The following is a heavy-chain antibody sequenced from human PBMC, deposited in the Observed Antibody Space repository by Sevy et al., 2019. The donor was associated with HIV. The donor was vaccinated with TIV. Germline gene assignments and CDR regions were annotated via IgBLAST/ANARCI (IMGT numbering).Heavy chain of an antibody. CDR3: ATILPAGVPAEYFQH. CDR2: INQGGSQE. CDR1: GLTFSSYW. J-gene: IGHJ1*01. D-gene: IGHD2-2*01. V-gene: IGHV3-7*01. Sequence: GGSLRLSCAASGLTFSSYWMTWLRQAPGKGLEWVANINQGGSQEYYVDSVKGRFTISRDNAKNSLYLQINSLRAEDTAVYYCATILPAGVPAEYFQHWGQGTLVTVSS.